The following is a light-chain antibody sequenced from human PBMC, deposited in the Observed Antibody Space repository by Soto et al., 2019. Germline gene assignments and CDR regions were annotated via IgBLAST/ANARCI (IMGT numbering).Light chain of an antibody. CDR2: KAS. Sequence: IPMNLSPSTLSGSVRDRVTITCRASQTISSWLAWYQQKPGKAPKLLIYKASTLKSGVPSRFSGSGSGTEFTLTISSLQPDDFATYYCQQYDTYSRTFGQGTKVDIK. CDR1: QTISSW. J-gene: IGKJ1*01. V-gene: IGKV1-5*03. CDR3: QQYDTYSRT.